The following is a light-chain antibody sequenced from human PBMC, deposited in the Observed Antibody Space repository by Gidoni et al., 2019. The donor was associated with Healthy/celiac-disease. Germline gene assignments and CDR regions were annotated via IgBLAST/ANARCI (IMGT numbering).Light chain of an antibody. CDR3: QQYGSSPWT. Sequence: DIVLTQSQGTLSLSPGERATLSCRASQSISSSYLAWYQQKPGQAPRLLIYGASSRATGIPDRFSGSGSGTDFTLTISRLDPEDFGVYYCQQYGSSPWTFGQGTKVEIK. V-gene: IGKV3-20*01. CDR2: GAS. CDR1: QSISSSY. J-gene: IGKJ1*01.